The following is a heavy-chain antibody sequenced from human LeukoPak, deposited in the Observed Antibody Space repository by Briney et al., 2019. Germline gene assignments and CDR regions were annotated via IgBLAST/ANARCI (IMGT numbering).Heavy chain of an antibody. CDR2: IRSKTSGGTT. Sequence: GGSLRLSCTASGFTFSNYWMAWVRQAPGKGLEWVGRIRSKTSGGTTEYAAPVRGRFTISRDDSKSTLYLQMDSLETEDTALYYCATEGYTYGHHSFDVWGQGTMVTVSS. V-gene: IGHV3-15*01. J-gene: IGHJ3*01. CDR1: GFTFSNYW. D-gene: IGHD5-18*01. CDR3: ATEGYTYGHHSFDV.